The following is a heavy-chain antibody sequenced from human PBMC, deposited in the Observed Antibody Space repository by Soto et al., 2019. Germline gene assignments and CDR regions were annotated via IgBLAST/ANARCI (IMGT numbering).Heavy chain of an antibody. D-gene: IGHD2-21*02. CDR1: GGSISSGGYS. J-gene: IGHJ5*02. Sequence: QLQLQESGSGLVKPSQTLSLTCAVSGGSISSGGYSWSWIRQPPGKGLEWIGYIYHSGSTYYNPSLKSRVTISVDRSKNQFSLKLSSVTAADTAVYYCARVAYCGGDCYRGFDPWGQGTRVTVSS. V-gene: IGHV4-30-2*01. CDR3: ARVAYCGGDCYRGFDP. CDR2: IYHSGST.